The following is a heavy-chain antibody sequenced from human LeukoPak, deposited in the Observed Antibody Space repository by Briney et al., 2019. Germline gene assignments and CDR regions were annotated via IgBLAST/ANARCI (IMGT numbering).Heavy chain of an antibody. CDR1: LGSISSSSYY. J-gene: IGHJ5*02. CDR2: IYYSGST. D-gene: IGHD6-19*01. CDR3: ARHPIPLKLAVAGWFDP. Sequence: SETLSLTCTVSLGSISSSSYYWGCIRQPPGKGLEWIGSIYYSGSTYYNPSRKGRVTISIDTPKNQFSLKLPSVTAADPAVSYCARHPIPLKLAVAGWFDPWGQGTLVTVSS. V-gene: IGHV4-39*01.